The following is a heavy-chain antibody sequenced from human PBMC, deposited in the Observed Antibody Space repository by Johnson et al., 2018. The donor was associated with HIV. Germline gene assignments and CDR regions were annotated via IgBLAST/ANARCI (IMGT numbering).Heavy chain of an antibody. CDR3: AKERQLVRAFDI. CDR2: ISFDGNLK. D-gene: IGHD6-6*01. CDR1: GFTFSSYG. Sequence: QVQLVESGGGVVQPGGSLRLSCAASGFTFSSYGMHWVRQAPGKGLEWVAVISFDGNLKKYADSVKGRFTISRDNSKNTLYLQMNSLRAVDTAVYYCAKERQLVRAFDIWGQGTMVTVSS. V-gene: IGHV3-30*02. J-gene: IGHJ3*02.